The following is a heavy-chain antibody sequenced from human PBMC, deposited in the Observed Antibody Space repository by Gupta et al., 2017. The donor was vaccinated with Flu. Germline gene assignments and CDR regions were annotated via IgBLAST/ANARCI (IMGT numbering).Heavy chain of an antibody. CDR2: FYVGGAT. J-gene: IGHJ4*02. CDR3: ARGDGYNYFGH. CDR1: GFTVSSSY. V-gene: IGHV3-53*02. Sequence: EVQLVETGGGLIQPGGSLRLSCAASGFTVSSSYMSWVRQAPGKGLEWVSVFYVGGATYYADSVRGRFTISRDNSENTLYLQMNSLRAEDTAVYYCARGDGYNYFGHWGQGTLGTVSS. D-gene: IGHD5-12*01.